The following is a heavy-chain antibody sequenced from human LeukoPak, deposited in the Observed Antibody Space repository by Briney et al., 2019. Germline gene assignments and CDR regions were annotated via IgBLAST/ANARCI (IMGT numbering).Heavy chain of an antibody. D-gene: IGHD6-13*01. J-gene: IGHJ4*02. CDR3: ARDSPAIAAAGTDY. CDR2: ISSSSSYI. V-gene: IGHV3-21*01. CDR1: GFTLSSYS. Sequence: GGSLRLSCAASGFTLSSYSMNWVRQAPGKGLEWVSSISSSSSYIYYADSVKGRFTISRDNAKNSLYLQMNSLRAEDTAVYYCARDSPAIAAAGTDYWGQGTLATVSS.